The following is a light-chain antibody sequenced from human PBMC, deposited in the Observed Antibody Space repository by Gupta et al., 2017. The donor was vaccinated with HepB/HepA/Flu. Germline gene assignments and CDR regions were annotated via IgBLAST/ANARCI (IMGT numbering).Light chain of an antibody. V-gene: IGKV3-11*01. CDR2: DAS. J-gene: IGKJ4*01. CDR1: QRIINY. CDR3: QQRSTWPLT. Sequence: EMVLTQSPATLSLSPGERATLSCRASQRIINYLAWYQQKPGQAPRLLIYDASTRATGIPARFSGSGSGTDFTLTISSLEPEDFAVYYCQQRSTWPLTFGGGTKVEIK.